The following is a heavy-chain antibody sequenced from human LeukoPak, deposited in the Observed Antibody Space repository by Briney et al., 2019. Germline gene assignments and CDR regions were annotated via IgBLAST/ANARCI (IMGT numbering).Heavy chain of an antibody. CDR3: ARVNSPPSSYYDILTGSHQEYNWFDP. Sequence: GASVKVSCKASGYTFTSYAMHWVRQAPGQRLEWMGWINAGNGNTKYSQKFQGRVTITRDTSASTAYMELRSLRSDDTAVYYCARVNSPPSSYYDILTGSHQEYNWFDPWGQGTLVTVSS. CDR1: GYTFTSYA. J-gene: IGHJ5*02. D-gene: IGHD3-9*01. V-gene: IGHV1-3*01. CDR2: INAGNGNT.